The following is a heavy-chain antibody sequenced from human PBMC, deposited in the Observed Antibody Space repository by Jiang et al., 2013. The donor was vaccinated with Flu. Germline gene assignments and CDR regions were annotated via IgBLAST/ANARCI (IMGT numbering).Heavy chain of an antibody. Sequence: GQGLEWMGIINPSGGSTSYAQKFQGRVTMTRDTSTSTVYMELSSLRSEDTAVYYCARVYAGATNYDYWGQGTLVTVSS. CDR3: ARVYAGATNYDY. CDR2: INPSGGST. D-gene: IGHD1-26*01. V-gene: IGHV1-46*01. J-gene: IGHJ4*02.